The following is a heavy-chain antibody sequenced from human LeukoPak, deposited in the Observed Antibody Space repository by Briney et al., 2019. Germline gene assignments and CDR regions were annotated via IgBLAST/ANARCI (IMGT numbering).Heavy chain of an antibody. CDR3: VRGAYYYAY. J-gene: IGHJ4*02. D-gene: IGHD3-10*01. CDR2: IKQDGSEK. CDR1: GFTFSSFW. V-gene: IGHV3-7*01. Sequence: GGSLRLSCAASGFTFSSFWMGWVRQTPGKGLEWVANIKQDGSEKYYVDSVKGRFSISRDNVKNALYLQMNSLRVDDTGIYYCVRGAYYYAYWGQGALVTVSS.